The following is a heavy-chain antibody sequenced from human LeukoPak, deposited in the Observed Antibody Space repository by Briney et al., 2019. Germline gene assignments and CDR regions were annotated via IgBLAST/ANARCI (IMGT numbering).Heavy chain of an antibody. D-gene: IGHD3-3*01. V-gene: IGHV4-39*01. CDR3: ARITDRTIFGEIMHGFDV. J-gene: IGHJ3*01. CDR2: ININGRT. Sequence: PSESLSLTCTLSGDSINNIISYWGWIRHPPGEGLGWIGNININGRTYYSPSLKSRGTISVDTSNNQFSLKLNSVTAADTAVYYCARITDRTIFGEIMHGFDVWGQGTPVTVSS. CDR1: GDSINNIISY.